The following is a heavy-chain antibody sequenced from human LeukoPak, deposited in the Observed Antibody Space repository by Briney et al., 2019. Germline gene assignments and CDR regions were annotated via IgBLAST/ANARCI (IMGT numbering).Heavy chain of an antibody. J-gene: IGHJ4*02. D-gene: IGHD6-19*01. CDR3: AKSVIAVAGTGSRFDY. Sequence: PGGSLRLSCAASGFTFDDYAMHWVRQAPGKGLEWVSGISWNGGNIGYADSVKGRFTISRDNAKNSLYLQMNSLRAEDTALYYCAKSVIAVAGTGSRFDYWGQGTLVTVSS. V-gene: IGHV3-9*01. CDR1: GFTFDDYA. CDR2: ISWNGGNI.